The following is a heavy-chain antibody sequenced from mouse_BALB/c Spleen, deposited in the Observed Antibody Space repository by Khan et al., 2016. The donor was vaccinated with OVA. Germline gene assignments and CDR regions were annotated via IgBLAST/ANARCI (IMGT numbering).Heavy chain of an antibody. J-gene: IGHJ4*01. D-gene: IGHD2-10*01. CDR2: IWGGGST. CDR1: GFSLTDYG. CDR3: AKSFYAHYYAMDY. Sequence: VQLKESGPGLVAPSQSLYITCTVSGFSLTDYGVSWIRQPPGKGLEWLGVIWGGGSTYYNSALKYRLSISKDNSQSQVFLKMNILQTDDTAMYYCAKSFYAHYYAMDYWGQGTSVTVSS. V-gene: IGHV2-6-5*01.